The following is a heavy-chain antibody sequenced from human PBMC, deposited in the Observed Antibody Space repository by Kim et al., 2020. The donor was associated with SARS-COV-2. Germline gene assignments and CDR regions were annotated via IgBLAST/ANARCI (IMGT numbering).Heavy chain of an antibody. D-gene: IGHD3-10*01. CDR3: AKANVFLWFGKFHDDAFAL. Sequence: GGSLRLSCAASGFTFNNFGMHWVRQAPGKGLEWVAVISYEGSKKNYADSVNGRFTISSDSFKNTMSLQMSDLTPEDTAVYYCAKANVFLWFGKFHDDAFALWGQETMVTVSS. V-gene: IGHV3-30*18. J-gene: IGHJ3*01. CDR2: ISYEGSKK. CDR1: GFTFNNFG.